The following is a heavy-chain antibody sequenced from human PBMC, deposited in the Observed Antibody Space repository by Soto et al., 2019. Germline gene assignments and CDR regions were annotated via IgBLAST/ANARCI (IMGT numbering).Heavy chain of an antibody. CDR3: ARVFHDYGDYEGTAFDI. CDR1: GFTVSSNY. J-gene: IGHJ3*02. CDR2: IYSGGST. D-gene: IGHD4-17*01. V-gene: IGHV3-53*01. Sequence: GGSLRLSCAASGFTVSSNYMSWVRQAPGKGLEWVSVIYSGGSTYYADSVKGRFTISRDNSKNTLYLQMNSLRAEDTAVYYCARVFHDYGDYEGTAFDIWGQGTMVTVS.